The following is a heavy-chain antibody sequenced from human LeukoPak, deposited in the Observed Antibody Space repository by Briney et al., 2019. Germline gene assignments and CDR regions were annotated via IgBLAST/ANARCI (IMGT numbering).Heavy chain of an antibody. D-gene: IGHD2-2*01. J-gene: IGHJ4*02. Sequence: GESLKISCKGSGYSFTSYWIGWVRRMPRKSLEWMGSIYPGDSDTRYSPSFQGQVTISADKSISTAYLQWSSLKASDTAMYYCATGGYCSSTSCYHFFDYWGQGTLVTVSS. CDR1: GYSFTSYW. CDR2: IYPGDSDT. V-gene: IGHV5-51*01. CDR3: ATGGYCSSTSCYHFFDY.